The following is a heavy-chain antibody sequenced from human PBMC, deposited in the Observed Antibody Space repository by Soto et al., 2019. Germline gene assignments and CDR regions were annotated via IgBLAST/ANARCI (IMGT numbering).Heavy chain of an antibody. D-gene: IGHD1-26*01. V-gene: IGHV2-5*01. CDR3: AHRYGGNYYRWYFDS. CDR2: ISWKDEK. CDR1: GFSLSTILAC. Sequence: GPTLVNPTQTLTATCTFSGFSLSTILACVGWIRQSPGKAPEWLALISWKDEKRYNPGLKSRLTITKDTSKNQVVLTMTDLDPVDTATYFCAHRYGGNYYRWYFDSWGQGTLVTVSS. J-gene: IGHJ4*02.